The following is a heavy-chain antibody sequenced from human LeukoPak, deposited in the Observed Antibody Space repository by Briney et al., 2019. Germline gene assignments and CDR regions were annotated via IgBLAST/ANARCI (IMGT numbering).Heavy chain of an antibody. V-gene: IGHV3-21*05. CDR3: AREYNSRATFDY. Sequence: GGSLRLSCAASASGVAFTRHSMNWVRQAPGKGLEWISYIHSSGDYIFYADSVKGRFTVSRDNARNSLYLQMNSLRAEDTAIYYCAREYNSRATFDYWGQGTLVTVSS. J-gene: IGHJ4*02. CDR2: IHSSGDYI. CDR1: ASGVAFTRHS. D-gene: IGHD1-20*01.